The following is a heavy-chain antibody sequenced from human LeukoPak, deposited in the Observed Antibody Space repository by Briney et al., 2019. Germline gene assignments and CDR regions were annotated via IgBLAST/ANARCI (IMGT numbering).Heavy chain of an antibody. Sequence: SETLSLTCTVSGGSLSSYYWSWIRQPPGKGLEWIGYIYYSGSTNYNPSLKSRVTISVDTSKNQFSLKLSSVTAADTAVYYCARDRQEYYYDSSGYLDYWGQGTLVTVSS. V-gene: IGHV4-59*01. CDR1: GGSLSSYY. D-gene: IGHD3-22*01. CDR3: ARDRQEYYYDSSGYLDY. J-gene: IGHJ4*02. CDR2: IYYSGST.